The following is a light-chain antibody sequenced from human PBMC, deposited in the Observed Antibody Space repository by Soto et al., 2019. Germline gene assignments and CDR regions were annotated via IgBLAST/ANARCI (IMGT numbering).Light chain of an antibody. J-gene: IGKJ1*01. CDR2: TAS. Sequence: DIQMTQSPSSVSASVGDRVSITCRASQDINSWLAWYQQKPGKAPKLLVSTASTLQSGVPSRFSGSGSATAFSLTITSLQPEEFATYYCPQSNSFPRTFGRGTKVEI. V-gene: IGKV1-12*01. CDR3: PQSNSFPRT. CDR1: QDINSW.